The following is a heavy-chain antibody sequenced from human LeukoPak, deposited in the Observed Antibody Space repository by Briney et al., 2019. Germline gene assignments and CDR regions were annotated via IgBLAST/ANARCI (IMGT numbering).Heavy chain of an antibody. V-gene: IGHV4-59*01. CDR1: GVSFSGYY. CDR3: ASSQGGDSSGYYSPSGFDY. J-gene: IGHJ4*02. CDR2: IYYSGST. Sequence: SETLSLTCAVYGVSFSGYYWSWIRQPPGKGLEWIGYIYYSGSTNYNPSLKSRVTISVDTSKNQFSLKLSSVTAADTAVYYCASSQGGDSSGYYSPSGFDYWGQGTLVTVSS. D-gene: IGHD3-22*01.